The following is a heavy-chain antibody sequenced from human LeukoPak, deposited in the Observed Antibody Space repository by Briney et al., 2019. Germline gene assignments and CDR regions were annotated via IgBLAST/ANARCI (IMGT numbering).Heavy chain of an antibody. CDR3: AMLHYYDSRGEDAFDI. J-gene: IGHJ3*02. CDR2: IYPSDSDT. Sequence: GESLKISCKCSGYSSTSYLIGGVRQMPGKGLDWMRIIYPSDSDTRYSPSFQGHVTISADTSISNAYLQWSSLKASDTAMYYCAMLHYYDSRGEDAFDIWGQGTMVTVSS. V-gene: IGHV5-51*01. D-gene: IGHD3-22*01. CDR1: GYSSTSYL.